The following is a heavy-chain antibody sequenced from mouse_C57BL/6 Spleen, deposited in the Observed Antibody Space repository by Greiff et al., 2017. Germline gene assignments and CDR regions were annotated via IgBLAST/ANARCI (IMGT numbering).Heavy chain of an antibody. D-gene: IGHD4-1*01. CDR3: ARHEGLGGYFDY. J-gene: IGHJ2*01. Sequence: VKLQESGPGLVAPSQSLSITCTVSGFSFTSYGVHWVRQPPGKGLEWLVVIWSDGSTTYNSALKSRLSISKDNSKSQVFLKMNSLQTDDTAMYYCARHEGLGGYFDYWGQGTTLTVSS. CDR1: GFSFTSYG. V-gene: IGHV2-6-1*01. CDR2: IWSDGST.